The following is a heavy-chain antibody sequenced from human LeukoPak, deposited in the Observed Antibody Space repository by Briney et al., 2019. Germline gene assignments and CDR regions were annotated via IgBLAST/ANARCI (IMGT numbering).Heavy chain of an antibody. V-gene: IGHV3-30*04. CDR1: GFTFSSYA. CDR2: ISYDGSNK. D-gene: IGHD6-13*01. Sequence: PGGSLRLSCAASGFTFSSYAMHWVRQAPGKGLEWVAVISYDGSNKYYADSVKGRFTISRDNSKNTLYLQMNSLRAEDTAVYYCARDGYSSSWYMRGFFDYWGRGTLVTVSS. CDR3: ARDGYSSSWYMRGFFDY. J-gene: IGHJ4*02.